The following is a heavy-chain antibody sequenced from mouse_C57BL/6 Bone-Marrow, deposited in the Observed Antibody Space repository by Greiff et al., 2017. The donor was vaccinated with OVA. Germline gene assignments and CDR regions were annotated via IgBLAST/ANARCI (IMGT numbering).Heavy chain of an antibody. CDR3: ARRGYYGSSGVAY. D-gene: IGHD1-1*01. CDR2: INPGSGGT. J-gene: IGHJ3*01. V-gene: IGHV1-54*01. CDR1: GYAFTNYL. Sequence: QVHVKQSGAELVRPGTSVKVSCKASGYAFTNYLIEWVKQRPGQGLEWIGVINPGSGGTNYNEKFKGKATLTADKSSSTAYMQLSSRTSEDSAVYYYARRGYYGSSGVAYWGQGTLVTVAA.